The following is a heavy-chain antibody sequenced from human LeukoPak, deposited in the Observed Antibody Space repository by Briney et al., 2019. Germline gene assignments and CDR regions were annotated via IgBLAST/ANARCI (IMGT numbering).Heavy chain of an antibody. D-gene: IGHD6-19*01. V-gene: IGHV3-23*01. J-gene: IGHJ4*02. CDR2: ISGSGGST. CDR3: AASPESIAVAG. Sequence: GGSLRLSCAASGFTFSSYAMSWVRQAPGKGLEWVSAISGSGGSTYYADSVKGRFTISRDNSKNTLYLQMNSLRAEDAAVYYCAASPESIAVAGWGQGTLVTVSS. CDR1: GFTFSSYA.